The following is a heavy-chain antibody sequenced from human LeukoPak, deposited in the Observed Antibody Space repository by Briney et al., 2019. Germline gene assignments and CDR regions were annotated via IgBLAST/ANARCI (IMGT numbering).Heavy chain of an antibody. D-gene: IGHD3-9*01. CDR1: GYTFTGYY. CDR3: ARVTYFDWSDAFDI. Sequence: ASVKVSCKASGYTFTGYYMHWVRQAPGQGLEWMGWINPNSGGTNYAQKFQGRVTMTRDTSISTAYMELSRLRSDDTAVYYCARVTYFDWSDAFDIWGQGTMVTVSS. CDR2: INPNSGGT. J-gene: IGHJ3*02. V-gene: IGHV1-2*02.